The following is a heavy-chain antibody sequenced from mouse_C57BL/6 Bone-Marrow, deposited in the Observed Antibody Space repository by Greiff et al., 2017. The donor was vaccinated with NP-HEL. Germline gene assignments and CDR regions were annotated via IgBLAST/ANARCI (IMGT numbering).Heavy chain of an antibody. CDR1: GYTFTDYY. CDR2: IYPNNGCT. V-gene: IGHV1-26*01. D-gene: IGHD1-1*01. J-gene: IGHJ4*01. Sequence: VQPQQSGPELVKPGASVKIFCKASGYTFTDYYMNWVKQSHGKSLEWIGDIYPNNGCTSFNQKFQGKATFTVDKFSSTAYKVLRSLTSEDSAVYYCGRGANYGYAMDDWGQGTTVTVAS. CDR3: GRGANYGYAMDD.